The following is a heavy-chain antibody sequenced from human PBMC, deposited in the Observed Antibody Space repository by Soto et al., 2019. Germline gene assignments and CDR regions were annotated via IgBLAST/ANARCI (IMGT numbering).Heavy chain of an antibody. V-gene: IGHV2-5*02. CDR3: AHSSGYAESRPYYFDY. CDR2: IYWDDDK. Sequence: QITLKESGPTLVKPTQTLTLTCTFSGFSLSTSGVGVGWIRQPPGKALEWLALIYWDDDKRYSPSLKSRLTITXXTXKXXVVLTMTNMDPVDTATYYCAHSSGYAESRPYYFDYWGQGTLVTVSS. J-gene: IGHJ4*02. D-gene: IGHD5-12*01. CDR1: GFSLSTSGVG.